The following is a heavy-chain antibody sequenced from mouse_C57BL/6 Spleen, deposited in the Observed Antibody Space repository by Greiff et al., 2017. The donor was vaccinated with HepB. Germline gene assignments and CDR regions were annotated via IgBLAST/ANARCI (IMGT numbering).Heavy chain of an antibody. CDR3: ARPISTVVARRDYFDY. CDR1: GYTFTSYW. D-gene: IGHD1-1*01. J-gene: IGHJ2*01. CDR2: IHPNSGST. Sequence: QVQLKQPGAELVKPGASVKLSCKASGYTFTSYWMHWVKQRPGQGLEWIGMIHPNSGSTNYNEKFKSKATLTVDKSSSTAYMQLSSLTSEDSAVYYCARPISTVVARRDYFDYWGQGTTLTVSS. V-gene: IGHV1-64*01.